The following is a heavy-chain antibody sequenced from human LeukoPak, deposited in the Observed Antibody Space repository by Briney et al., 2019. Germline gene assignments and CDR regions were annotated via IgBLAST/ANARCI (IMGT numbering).Heavy chain of an antibody. V-gene: IGHV3-66*01. CDR2: IYSGGST. D-gene: IGHD4-17*01. J-gene: IGHJ4*02. Sequence: GGSLRLSCAASGFTVSSNYMSWVREAPGKGLEWVSVIYSGGSTYYADSVKGRFTISRDNSKNTLYLQMNSLRAEDTAVYYCARGVGDYWGVDYWGQGTLVTVSS. CDR3: ARGVGDYWGVDY. CDR1: GFTVSSNY.